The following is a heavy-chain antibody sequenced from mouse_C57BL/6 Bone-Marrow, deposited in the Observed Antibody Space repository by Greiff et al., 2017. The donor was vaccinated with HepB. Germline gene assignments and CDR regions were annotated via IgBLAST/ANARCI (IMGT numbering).Heavy chain of an antibody. J-gene: IGHJ1*03. V-gene: IGHV5-12*01. CDR3: ARHGWIYYGNWYFDV. CDR1: GFTFSDYY. D-gene: IGHD2-1*01. Sequence: EVKLVESGGGLVQPGGSLKLSCAASGFTFSDYYMYWVRQTPEKRLEWVAYISNGGGSTYYPDTVKGRFTISRDNAKNTLYLQMSRLKSEDTAMYYCARHGWIYYGNWYFDVWGTGTTVTVSS. CDR2: ISNGGGST.